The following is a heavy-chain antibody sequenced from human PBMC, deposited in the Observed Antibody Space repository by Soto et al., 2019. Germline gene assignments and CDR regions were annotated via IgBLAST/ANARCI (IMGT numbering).Heavy chain of an antibody. J-gene: IGHJ3*02. CDR1: GYTFTGYY. Sequence: QVQLVQSGAEVKKPGASVKVSCKASGYTFTGYYMHWVRQAPGQGLEWMGWINPKSGGTNNAKKFQGWVTVTRDTSISTAYMELSRLRSDDTDVYYCARDRGVGGATAFDIWGQGTMVTVSS. V-gene: IGHV1-2*04. CDR2: INPKSGGT. CDR3: ARDRGVGGATAFDI. D-gene: IGHD1-26*01.